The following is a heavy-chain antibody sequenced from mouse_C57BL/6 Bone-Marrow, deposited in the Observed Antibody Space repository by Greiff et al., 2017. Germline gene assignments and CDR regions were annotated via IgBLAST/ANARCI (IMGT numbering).Heavy chain of an antibody. CDR2: IDPSDSYT. CDR1: GYTFTSYW. Sequence: QVQLQQPGAELVMPGASVKLSCKASGYTFTSYWMHWVKQRPGQGLEWIGEIDPSDSYTNYNQKFKGRSTLPVDKSSSTAYMQLSSLTSEDSAVYYCARSSDGYYRYWGQGTTRTVSS. D-gene: IGHD2-3*01. V-gene: IGHV1-69*01. CDR3: ARSSDGYYRY. J-gene: IGHJ2*01.